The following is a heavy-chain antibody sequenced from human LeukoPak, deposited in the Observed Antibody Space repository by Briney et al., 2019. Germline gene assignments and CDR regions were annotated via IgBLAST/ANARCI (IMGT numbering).Heavy chain of an antibody. CDR1: GGTFSSYA. CDR2: IIPILGIA. V-gene: IGHV1-69*04. J-gene: IGHJ4*02. D-gene: IGHD4-17*01. Sequence: ASVKVSCKASGGTFSSYAISRVRQAPGQGLEWMGRIIPILGIANYAQKFQGRVTITADKSTSTAYMELSSLRSEDTAVYYCASGKTTVTTSPFDYWGQGTLVTVSS. CDR3: ASGKTTVTTSPFDY.